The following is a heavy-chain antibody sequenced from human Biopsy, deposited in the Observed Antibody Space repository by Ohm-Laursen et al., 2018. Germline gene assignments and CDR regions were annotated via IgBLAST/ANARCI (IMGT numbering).Heavy chain of an antibody. D-gene: IGHD3-22*01. J-gene: IGHJ5*02. CDR1: GYTFTSYH. CDR2: INAKTGDT. Sequence: SVKVSCKASGYTFTSYHVHWVRQAPGQGLEWMGWINAKTGDTNYAQKFQGRVTMTRDTSISTVYADLSSLRSDDTAVYYCTRGGYYYDSLAYYYWFDPWGQGTLVTVSS. V-gene: IGHV1-2*02. CDR3: TRGGYYYDSLAYYYWFDP.